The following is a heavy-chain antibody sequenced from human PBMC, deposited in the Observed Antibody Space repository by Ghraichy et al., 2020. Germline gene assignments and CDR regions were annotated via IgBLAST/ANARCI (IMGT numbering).Heavy chain of an antibody. CDR1: GDSVSSNIAA. CDR3: VNEGSSSKLDY. CDR2: TYYRSKWYN. Sequence: QTLSLTCAISGDSVSSNIAAWNWLRQSPSRGLEWLGRTYYRSKWYNDYAVSVKSRIAINPDTSKNQFSLQLSSVTPDDTAVYYCVNEGSSSKLDYWGQGTLVTVSS. J-gene: IGHJ4*02. V-gene: IGHV6-1*01. D-gene: IGHD2-2*01.